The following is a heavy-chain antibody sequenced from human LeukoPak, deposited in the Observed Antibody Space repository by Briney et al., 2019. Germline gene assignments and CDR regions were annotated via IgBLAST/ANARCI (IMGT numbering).Heavy chain of an antibody. CDR2: ISWNSGSI. D-gene: IGHD6-13*01. CDR3: AKGTSSSWSPPIDY. J-gene: IGHJ4*02. Sequence: GGSLRLSCAASGFAFHSHWMHWVRQGPGKGLEWVSGISWNSGSIGYADSVKGRFTISRDNAKNSLYLQMNSLRAEDTALYYCAKGTSSSWSPPIDYWGQGTLVTVSS. V-gene: IGHV3-9*01. CDR1: GFAFHSHW.